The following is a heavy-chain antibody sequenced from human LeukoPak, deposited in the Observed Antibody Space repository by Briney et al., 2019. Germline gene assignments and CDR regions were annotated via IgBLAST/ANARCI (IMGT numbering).Heavy chain of an antibody. Sequence: GGSLRLSCAASGFTFSSYSMNWVRQAPGKGREWVSYISSSSSTIYYADSVKGRFTISRDNAKNSLYLQMNSLRAEDTAVYYCASSGDYSNYWGLFDYWGQGTLVTVSS. D-gene: IGHD4-11*01. J-gene: IGHJ4*02. CDR2: ISSSSSTI. V-gene: IGHV3-48*01. CDR1: GFTFSSYS. CDR3: ASSGDYSNYWGLFDY.